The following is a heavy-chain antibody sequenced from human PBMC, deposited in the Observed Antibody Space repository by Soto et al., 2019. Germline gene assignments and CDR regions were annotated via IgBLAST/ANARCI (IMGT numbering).Heavy chain of an antibody. CDR1: GFSLSTSKMG. D-gene: IGHD6-6*01. CDR2: IYGNDDK. Sequence: ESGPALVNPTQTLTLTCIFSGFSLSTSKMGVGWIRQPPGKALEWFALIYGNDDKRYSPSLKSRLTITKDTSKNQVVLTMTNMDPVATATYYCVHTPPSSARNPFVYSGQGILVTVSS. V-gene: IGHV2-5*01. J-gene: IGHJ4*02. CDR3: VHTPPSSARNPFVY.